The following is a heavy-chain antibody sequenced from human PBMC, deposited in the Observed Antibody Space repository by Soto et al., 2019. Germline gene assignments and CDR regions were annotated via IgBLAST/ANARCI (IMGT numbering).Heavy chain of an antibody. Sequence: QVKLQESGPGLVKPSETLSLTCTVSGGSISSYYWSWIRQPPGKGLEGIGYIYYSGSTNYNPSLKSRVTISVDTAKNQFALKLSSVTAADTAVYYCARTIFGVVIMDYYYYMDVWGKGTTVTVSS. J-gene: IGHJ6*03. CDR2: IYYSGST. D-gene: IGHD3-3*01. CDR1: GGSISSYY. V-gene: IGHV4-59*01. CDR3: ARTIFGVVIMDYYYYMDV.